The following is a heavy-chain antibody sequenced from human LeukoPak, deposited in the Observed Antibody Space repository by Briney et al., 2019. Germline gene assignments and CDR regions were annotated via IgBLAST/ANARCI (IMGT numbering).Heavy chain of an antibody. Sequence: PGGSLRLSRAASGFTFSSYGMHWVRQAPGKGLEWVAVIWYDGTKKYHPDSMKGRFTIPINNSKNPLYLQMNALRAEATVVYYWARDSGLYFSRCYLDYWGQGTLVTVSS. CDR2: IWYDGTKK. V-gene: IGHV3-33*01. D-gene: IGHD3-16*02. J-gene: IGHJ4*02. CDR1: GFTFSSYG. CDR3: ARDSGLYFSRCYLDY.